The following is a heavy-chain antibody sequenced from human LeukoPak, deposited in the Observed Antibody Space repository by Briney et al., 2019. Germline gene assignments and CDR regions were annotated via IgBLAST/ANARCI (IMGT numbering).Heavy chain of an antibody. V-gene: IGHV4-4*07. CDR2: IYTSGST. J-gene: IGHJ2*01. Sequence: SETLSLTCTVSGGSISSYYWSWIRQPAGKGLEWIGRIYTSGSTNYNPSLKSRVTMSVDTSTNQFSLKLSSVTAADTAVYYCARDSAPVRTSWYFDLWGRGTLVTVSS. CDR1: GGSISSYY. D-gene: IGHD1-14*01. CDR3: ARDSAPVRTSWYFDL.